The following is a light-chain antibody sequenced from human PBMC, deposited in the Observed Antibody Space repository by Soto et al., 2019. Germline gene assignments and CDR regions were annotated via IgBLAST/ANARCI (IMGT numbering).Light chain of an antibody. J-gene: IGKJ3*01. Sequence: DTQMTQSPSSLSASVGDRVTITCQASQDISNYLNWYQQKPGKAPKILIYAASNLETGVPSRFRGSGSGTDFTFTISSLQPEDFATYYCQQYDGLSAFTFGPGTKVQIK. CDR1: QDISNY. CDR2: AAS. CDR3: QQYDGLSAFT. V-gene: IGKV1-33*01.